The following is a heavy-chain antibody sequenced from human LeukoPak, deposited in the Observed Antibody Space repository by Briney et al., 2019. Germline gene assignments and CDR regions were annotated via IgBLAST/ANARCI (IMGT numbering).Heavy chain of an antibody. J-gene: IGHJ4*02. CDR1: GFTFSSYG. D-gene: IGHD5-12*01. CDR3: AKDGAWLRFDD. CDR2: ISPGGGPT. V-gene: IGHV3-23*01. Sequence: PGGSLRLSCAASGFTFSSYGMHWVRQAPGKGLEWVSGISPGGGPTYYADSVRGRFSISRDDLKNTLYLQMTNLRAEDTAVYYCAKDGAWLRFDDWGQGILVTVSS.